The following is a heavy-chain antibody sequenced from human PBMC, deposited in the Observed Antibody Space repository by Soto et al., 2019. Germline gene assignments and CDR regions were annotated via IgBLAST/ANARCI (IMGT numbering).Heavy chain of an antibody. Sequence: TSETLSLTCAVYGGSFSGYYWSWIRQPPGKGLEWIGEINHSGSTNYNPSLKSRVTISVDTSKNQFSLKLSSVTAADTAVYYCARLVVPAAMSFYYYYYMDVWGKGTTVTVSS. D-gene: IGHD2-2*01. V-gene: IGHV4-34*01. CDR1: GGSFSGYY. CDR3: ARLVVPAAMSFYYYYYMDV. CDR2: INHSGST. J-gene: IGHJ6*03.